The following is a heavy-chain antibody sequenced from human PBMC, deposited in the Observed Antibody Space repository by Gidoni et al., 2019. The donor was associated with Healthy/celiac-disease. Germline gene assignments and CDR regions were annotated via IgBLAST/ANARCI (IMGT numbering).Heavy chain of an antibody. CDR1: GGSISSSSYY. CDR2: IYYSGST. CDR3: ARHKYPDYDILTDSEEPFDY. V-gene: IGHV4-39*01. D-gene: IGHD3-9*01. Sequence: QLQLQESGPGLVKPSETLSLTCTVSGGSISSSSYYWGWIRQPPGKGLEWIGSIYYSGSTYYNPALKSRVTISVDTSKNQFSLKLSSVTAADTAVYYCARHKYPDYDILTDSEEPFDYWGQGTLVTVSS. J-gene: IGHJ4*02.